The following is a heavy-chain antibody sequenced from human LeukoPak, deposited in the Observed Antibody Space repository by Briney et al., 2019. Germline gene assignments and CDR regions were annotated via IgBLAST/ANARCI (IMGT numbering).Heavy chain of an antibody. D-gene: IGHD3-10*01. CDR1: GDSINGYF. J-gene: IGHJ3*02. Sequence: SETLSLTCTVSGDSINGYFWSWIRQPPGKGLEWIGYIYYSGGTNYNPSLKSRVTISVDTSKNQFSLKLSSVTAADTAVYYCARLRARGKPIWGQGTMVTVSS. CDR3: ARLRARGKPI. V-gene: IGHV4-59*08. CDR2: IYYSGGT.